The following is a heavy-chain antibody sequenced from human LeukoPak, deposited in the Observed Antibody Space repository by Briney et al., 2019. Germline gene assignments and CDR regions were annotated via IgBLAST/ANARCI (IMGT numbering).Heavy chain of an antibody. J-gene: IGHJ4*02. CDR1: GYTLTELS. V-gene: IGHV1-24*01. D-gene: IGHD3-22*01. Sequence: ASVKVSCKVSGYTLTELSMHWVRQAPGKGLEWMGGFDPEDGETIYAQKFQGRVTMTRDTSISTAYMELSRLRSDDTAVYYCASAYYYDSSGYLLGLFDYWGQGTLVTVSS. CDR2: FDPEDGET. CDR3: ASAYYYDSSGYLLGLFDY.